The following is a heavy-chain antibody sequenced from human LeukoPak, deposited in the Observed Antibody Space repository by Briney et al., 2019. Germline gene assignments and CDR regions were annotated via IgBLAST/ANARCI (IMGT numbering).Heavy chain of an antibody. CDR2: IWYGGSNK. Sequence: GRSLRLSCAASGFTFSSYGMHWVRQAPGKGLEWVAVIWYGGSNKYYADSVKDRFTISRDNSKNTLYLQMNSLRAEDTAVYYCAKGYGGLDYWGQGTLVTVSS. CDR3: AKGYGGLDY. J-gene: IGHJ4*02. D-gene: IGHD3-16*01. V-gene: IGHV3-33*06. CDR1: GFTFSSYG.